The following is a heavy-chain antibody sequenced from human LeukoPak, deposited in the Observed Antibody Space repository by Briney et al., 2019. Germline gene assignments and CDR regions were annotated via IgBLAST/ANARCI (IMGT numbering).Heavy chain of an antibody. CDR2: ISYDGSNK. J-gene: IGHJ4*02. Sequence: GGSLRLSCAASGFTFSSYAMHWVRQGPGKGLEWVAVISYDGSNKYYADSVKGRFTISRDNSKNTLYLQMNSLRAEDTAVYYCARAYYGSGSRLRYWGQGTLVTVSS. V-gene: IGHV3-30-3*01. CDR1: GFTFSSYA. D-gene: IGHD3-10*01. CDR3: ARAYYGSGSRLRY.